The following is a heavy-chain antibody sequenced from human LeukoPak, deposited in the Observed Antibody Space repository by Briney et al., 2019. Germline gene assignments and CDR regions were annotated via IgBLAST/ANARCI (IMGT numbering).Heavy chain of an antibody. J-gene: IGHJ4*02. CDR1: GFTFSSYA. Sequence: GGPLRLSCAASGFTFSSYAMSWVRQAPGKGLEWVSSIRGSGDSIYYADSVKGRFTISRDNSKNTLFLQMNSLRAEDTAVYYCAKDSGSYRYFDYWGQGTLVTVSS. V-gene: IGHV3-23*01. CDR3: AKDSGSYRYFDY. CDR2: IRGSGDSI. D-gene: IGHD1-26*01.